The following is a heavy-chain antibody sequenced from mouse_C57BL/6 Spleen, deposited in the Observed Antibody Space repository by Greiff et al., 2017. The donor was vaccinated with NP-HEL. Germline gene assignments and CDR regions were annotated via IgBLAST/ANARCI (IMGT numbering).Heavy chain of an antibody. CDR2: IYPGDGDT. Sequence: VKVVESGAELVKPGASVKISCKASGYAFSSYWMNWVKQRPGKGLEWIGQIYPGDGDTNYNGKFKGKATLTADKSSSTAYMQLSSLTSEDSAVYFCARYDYDGYFDYWGKGTTLTVSS. CDR1: GYAFSSYW. CDR3: ARYDYDGYFDY. V-gene: IGHV1-80*01. J-gene: IGHJ2*01. D-gene: IGHD2-4*01.